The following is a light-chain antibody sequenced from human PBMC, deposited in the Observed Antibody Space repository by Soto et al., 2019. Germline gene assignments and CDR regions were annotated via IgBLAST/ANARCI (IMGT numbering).Light chain of an antibody. CDR1: SSDVGSYNY. J-gene: IGLJ1*01. V-gene: IGLV2-14*01. CDR2: ASS. Sequence: QSVLTQPASVSGSPGQSITISCTGTSSDVGSYNYVSWYQQHPGKAPRLMIYASSNRPSGVSHRFSGSRSGNTAFLTISGLQAEDEADYFCSSYTSGRTLYVFGSGTKVTVL. CDR3: SSYTSGRTLYV.